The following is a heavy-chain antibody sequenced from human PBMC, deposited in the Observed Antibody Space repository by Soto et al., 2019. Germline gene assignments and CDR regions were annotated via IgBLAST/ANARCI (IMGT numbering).Heavy chain of an antibody. CDR2: VNAGDGNT. CDR3: ARVAHSGWYLY. V-gene: IGHV1-3*01. D-gene: IGHD6-19*01. J-gene: IGHJ4*02. CDR1: GYTFTSYV. Sequence: ASVKVSCKASGYTFTSYVIHWVRQAPGQRLDWMGWVNAGDGNTKYSQKFQGRVAITRDSSASTAYMELRSLRSDDTAVYYCARVAHSGWYLYWGQGTLVTVSS.